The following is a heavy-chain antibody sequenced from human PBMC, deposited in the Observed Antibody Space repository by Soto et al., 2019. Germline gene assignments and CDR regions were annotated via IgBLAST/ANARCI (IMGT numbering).Heavy chain of an antibody. D-gene: IGHD3-10*01. CDR1: GYTFTSYD. J-gene: IGHJ6*02. CDR2: MNPNSGNT. CDR3: AREAWFLDYYDYGMDV. V-gene: IGHV1-8*01. Sequence: QVQLVQSGAEVKKPGASVKVSCKASGYTFTSYDINWVRQATGQGLEWMGWMNPNSGNTGYAQKFQGRVTMTRNTSRRTAYMELSSLRSEDTAVYYCAREAWFLDYYDYGMDVWVQGTTVTVSS.